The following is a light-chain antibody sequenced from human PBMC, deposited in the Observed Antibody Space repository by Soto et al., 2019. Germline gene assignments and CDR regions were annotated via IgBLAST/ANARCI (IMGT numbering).Light chain of an antibody. CDR3: QQYNTFWT. J-gene: IGKJ1*01. CDR1: KSINTW. V-gene: IGKV1-5*01. CDR2: DAS. Sequence: DIQITQSPSTLSASVGDRATPTCRASKSINTWVAWYQQKPGKAPKLLIYDASSLESGVPSRVSGGGSGTEFTLTIRSLQPDDFATYYCQQYNTFWTFGPGTKVDIK.